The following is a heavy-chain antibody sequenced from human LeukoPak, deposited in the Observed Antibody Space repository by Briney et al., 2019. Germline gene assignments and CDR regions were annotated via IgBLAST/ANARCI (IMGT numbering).Heavy chain of an antibody. D-gene: IGHD3-9*01. J-gene: IGHJ6*03. Sequence: ASVKVSCKASGYTFISYGFSWVRQAPGQGLEWMGWISANNGNTNYAQKLQGRVTMTTDTSTSTAYMELRSLRSDDTAVYYCARDLSGGYYYYYYMDVWGKGTTVTVSS. CDR2: ISANNGNT. V-gene: IGHV1-18*01. CDR3: ARDLSGGYYYYYYMDV. CDR1: GYTFISYG.